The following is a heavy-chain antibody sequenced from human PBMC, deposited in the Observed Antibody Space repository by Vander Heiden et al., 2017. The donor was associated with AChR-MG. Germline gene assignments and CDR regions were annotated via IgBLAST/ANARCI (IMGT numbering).Heavy chain of an antibody. J-gene: IGHJ4*02. V-gene: IGHV3-15*01. CDR2: IKTTPEGAIT. Sequence: EVQLVESGGGLVKPGGSLRLSCAASGFTFSNAWMSWVSRAPGKGLEWVGRIKTTPEGAITDYAAPVKGRFTVSRDDSKNMLYLQMNSLKTDDTAVYFCTTDRRHATTAPRSCNDGGCQFDYWGQGTLGSVSS. D-gene: IGHD2-15*01. CDR1: GFTFSNAW. CDR3: TTDRRHATTAPRSCNDGGCQFDY.